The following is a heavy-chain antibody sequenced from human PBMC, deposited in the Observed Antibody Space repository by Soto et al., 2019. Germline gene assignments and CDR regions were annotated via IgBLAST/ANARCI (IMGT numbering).Heavy chain of an antibody. CDR3: ARALQQLVYYYYYGMDV. D-gene: IGHD6-13*01. CDR1: GYTFTSYY. CDR2: INPSGGST. Sequence: ASVKVSCKASGYTFTSYYMHWVRQAPGQGLEWMGIINPSGGSTSYAQKFQGRVTMTRDTSTSTVYMELSSLRSEDTAVYYCARALQQLVYYYYYGMDVWGQGTTVTVSS. J-gene: IGHJ6*02. V-gene: IGHV1-46*01.